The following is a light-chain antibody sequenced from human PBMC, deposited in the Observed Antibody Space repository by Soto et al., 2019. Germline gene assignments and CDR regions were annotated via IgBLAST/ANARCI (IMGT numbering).Light chain of an antibody. J-gene: IGKJ1*01. Sequence: DIQLTQSPSFLSASVGDRVTITCRASQGISSFLAWYQQKPGKAPKLLIYGASTLQSGVPSRFSGSGSGTEFTLTISSLQPEDFATYYCQQVNNYPWTFGHGTKVETK. CDR2: GAS. CDR1: QGISSF. V-gene: IGKV1-9*01. CDR3: QQVNNYPWT.